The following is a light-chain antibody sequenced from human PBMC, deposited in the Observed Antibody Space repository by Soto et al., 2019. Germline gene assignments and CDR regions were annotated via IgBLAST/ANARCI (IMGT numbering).Light chain of an antibody. CDR3: QQYNNWPPYT. J-gene: IGKJ2*01. CDR1: QSVSTN. V-gene: IGKV3-15*01. CDR2: GAS. Sequence: EIVMTQSPATLSVSPGERATLSCRASQSVSTNLAWFQTNPGQAPRLLIYGASSRAAGVPARFSGSGSGTEFPLTISSLQSEDFAVYYCQQYNNWPPYTFGQGTKLEIK.